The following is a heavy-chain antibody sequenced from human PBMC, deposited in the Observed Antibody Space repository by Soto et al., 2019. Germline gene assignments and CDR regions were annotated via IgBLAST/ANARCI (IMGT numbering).Heavy chain of an antibody. CDR1: GGTFSSYA. Sequence: QVQLVQSGAEVKKPGSSVKVSCKASGGTFSSYAISWVRQAPGQGLEWMGGFIPLFGTAHYAQKFQGRVTITADESTSTAYMELSSLRSEDTAVYYCARGEGYNWNYVGHFDYWGQGTLVTVSS. J-gene: IGHJ4*02. CDR3: ARGEGYNWNYVGHFDY. V-gene: IGHV1-69*01. D-gene: IGHD1-7*01. CDR2: FIPLFGTA.